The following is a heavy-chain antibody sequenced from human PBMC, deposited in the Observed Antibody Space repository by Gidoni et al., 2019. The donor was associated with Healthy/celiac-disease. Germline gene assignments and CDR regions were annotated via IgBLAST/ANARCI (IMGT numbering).Heavy chain of an antibody. Sequence: QPPASGLGLVKPSETLSLTCPLSCCSLRRHSWSWIRQPPGKGLEWIGYIYYSGSTNYNAPLKSRITILVETSKNQFSLKLSCVTAADTAVYYCARAFPYIRVLDQAPGYFDYWGQGTLVTVSS. CDR3: ARAFPYIRVLDQAPGYFDY. D-gene: IGHD3-3*01. CDR1: CCSLRRHS. V-gene: IGHV4-59*11. J-gene: IGHJ4*02. CDR2: IYYSGST.